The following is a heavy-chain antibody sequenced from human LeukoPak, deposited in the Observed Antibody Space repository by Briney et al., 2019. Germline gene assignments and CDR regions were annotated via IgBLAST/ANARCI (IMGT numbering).Heavy chain of an antibody. Sequence: GSLRLSCGASGFTFSSYAMSWVRQAPGKGLEWVSGISGSDGYTYYADSVKGLFTISRDNSRNTLYLQMNSLRAEDTAVYYCAKGGIYYDFCIDSWGQGALVTVSS. J-gene: IGHJ4*02. V-gene: IGHV3-23*01. D-gene: IGHD3-22*01. CDR3: AKGGIYYDFCIDS. CDR2: ISGSDGYT. CDR1: GFTFSSYA.